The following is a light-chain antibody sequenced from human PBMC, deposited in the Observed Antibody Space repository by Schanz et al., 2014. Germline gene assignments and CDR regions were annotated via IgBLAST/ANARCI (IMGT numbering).Light chain of an antibody. J-gene: IGLJ2*01. CDR3: SSYTSSSTLI. CDR1: SSDVGTYNY. V-gene: IGLV2-14*03. Sequence: QSALTQPASVSGSPGQSITISCTGTSSDVGTYNYVSWYQHHPGKAPKLMIYDVSDRPSGVSNRFSGSKSGNKASLTISGLQTEDEADYYCSSYTSSSTLIFGGGTKVTVL. CDR2: DVS.